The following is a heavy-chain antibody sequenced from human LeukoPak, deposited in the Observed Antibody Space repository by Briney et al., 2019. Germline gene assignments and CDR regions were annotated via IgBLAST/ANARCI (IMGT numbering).Heavy chain of an antibody. CDR3: ARDMEEQPQLGPIDY. CDR2: ISSNGCST. CDR1: GFTFSIYA. J-gene: IGHJ4*02. Sequence: GGSLRLSCAASGFTFSIYAMHWVRQARGKGLEYVSAISSNGCSTYYANAVKGSLTISRDNSKNTLYIQMGSPRAEDMAVYYCARDMEEQPQLGPIDYWGQGNLVTASS. D-gene: IGHD6-13*01. V-gene: IGHV3-64*01.